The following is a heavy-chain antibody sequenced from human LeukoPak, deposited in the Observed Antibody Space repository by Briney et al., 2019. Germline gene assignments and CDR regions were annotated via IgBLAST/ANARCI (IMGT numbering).Heavy chain of an antibody. Sequence: GGSLRLSCAASGFTFDDYAMHWVRQATGKGLEWVSLISGDGGSTYYADSVKGRFTVSRDNSKNSLYVQMNSLRTEDTALYYCAKDSCSSTSCYVDYWGQGTLVTVSS. J-gene: IGHJ4*02. CDR1: GFTFDDYA. D-gene: IGHD2-2*01. V-gene: IGHV3-43*02. CDR3: AKDSCSSTSCYVDY. CDR2: ISGDGGST.